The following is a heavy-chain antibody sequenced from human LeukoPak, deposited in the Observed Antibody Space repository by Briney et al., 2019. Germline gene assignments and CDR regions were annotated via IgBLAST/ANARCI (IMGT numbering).Heavy chain of an antibody. CDR3: TTSGEHSSGFLNAFDI. CDR1: GFTVSSNY. V-gene: IGHV3-53*01. CDR2: IYSDGTT. Sequence: GGSLRLSCAASGFTVSSNYMSWVRQAPGKGLEWVSIIYSDGTTYYTDSVKGRFTISRDNSKNTLYLQMNSLRAEDTAVYYCTTSGEHSSGFLNAFDIWGQGTMVTVSS. J-gene: IGHJ3*02. D-gene: IGHD6-19*01.